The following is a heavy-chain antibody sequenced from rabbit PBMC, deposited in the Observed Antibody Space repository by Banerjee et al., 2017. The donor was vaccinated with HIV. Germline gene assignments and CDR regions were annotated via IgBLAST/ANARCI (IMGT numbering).Heavy chain of an antibody. CDR1: GIDFSSSYY. V-gene: IGHV1S40*01. J-gene: IGHJ4*01. CDR3: ARDLAGVIGWNFNL. D-gene: IGHD4-1*01. CDR2: IYTGSIDST. Sequence: QSLEESGGGLVKPGGTLTLTCKASGIDFSSSYYMCWVRQAPGKGLEWIGCIYTGSIDSTYYASWAKGRFTISKTSSTTVTLQMTSLTAADTATYFCARDLAGVIGWNFNLWGPGTLVTVS.